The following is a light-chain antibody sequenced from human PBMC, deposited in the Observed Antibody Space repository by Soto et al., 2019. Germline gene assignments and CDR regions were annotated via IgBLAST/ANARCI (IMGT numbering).Light chain of an antibody. Sequence: QSALTQPASVSGSPGQSITISCTGTGSDVGGYNYASWYQRHPGKAPKLMIYDVSNRPSGVSNRFSGSKSGNTASLTISGLQAEDEADYYCSSYTSSSTLYVFGTGTKVTVL. V-gene: IGLV2-14*01. CDR1: GSDVGGYNY. J-gene: IGLJ1*01. CDR3: SSYTSSSTLYV. CDR2: DVS.